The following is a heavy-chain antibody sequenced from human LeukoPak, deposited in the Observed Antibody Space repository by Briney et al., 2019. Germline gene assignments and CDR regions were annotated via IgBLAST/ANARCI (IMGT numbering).Heavy chain of an antibody. CDR2: MNPNSGNT. D-gene: IGHD3-3*01. J-gene: IGHJ4*02. CDR1: GYTFTSYD. Sequence: ASVKVSCKASGYTFTSYDINWVRQAPGQGLEWMGWMNPNSGNTGYAQKFQGRVTMTRNTSISTAYMELSSLRSKDTAVYYCARDDFWSGYYYWGQGTLVTVSS. V-gene: IGHV1-8*01. CDR3: ARDDFWSGYYY.